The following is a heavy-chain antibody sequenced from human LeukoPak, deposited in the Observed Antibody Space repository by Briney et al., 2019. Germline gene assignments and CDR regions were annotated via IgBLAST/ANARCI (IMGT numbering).Heavy chain of an antibody. CDR3: ARDVRVQDEAYYYDSSGYYSVSNY. J-gene: IGHJ4*02. CDR1: GYSISSGYY. Sequence: PSETLSLTCTVSGYSISSGYYWGWIRQPPGKGLEWIGSIYHSGSTYYNPSLKSRVTISVDTSKNQFSLKLSSVTAADTAVYYCARDVRVQDEAYYYDSSGYYSVSNYWGQGTLVTVSP. D-gene: IGHD3-22*01. V-gene: IGHV4-38-2*02. CDR2: IYHSGST.